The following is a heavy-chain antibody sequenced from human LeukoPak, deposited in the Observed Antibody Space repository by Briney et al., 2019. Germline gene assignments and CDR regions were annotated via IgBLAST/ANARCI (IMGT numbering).Heavy chain of an antibody. CDR1: GFSFTDYP. Sequence: GGSLRLSCATSGFSFTDYPMNWVRQAPGKGLEWISNIRTTAEGAKYAYYADSVKGRVTISRDDGKNTLYLHMNSLRDDDTAVYYCATDQRYAFDYWGQGILVAVSS. V-gene: IGHV3-48*02. J-gene: IGHJ4*02. D-gene: IGHD3-9*01. CDR3: ATDQRYAFDY. CDR2: IRTTAEGAKYA.